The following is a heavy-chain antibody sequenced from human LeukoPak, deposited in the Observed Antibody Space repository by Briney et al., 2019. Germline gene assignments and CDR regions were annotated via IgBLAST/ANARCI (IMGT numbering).Heavy chain of an antibody. D-gene: IGHD6-19*01. J-gene: IGHJ4*02. Sequence: GGSLRPSCAASGFVFDDYTMHWVRQAPGKGLEWVSLISWDGVETNYADSVKGRFTISRDNAKKSLYLQMNTLRPEDTAVYYCARDRSSGWPGSFDYWGQGTLVTVSS. CDR1: GFVFDDYT. V-gene: IGHV3-43*01. CDR3: ARDRSSGWPGSFDY. CDR2: ISWDGVET.